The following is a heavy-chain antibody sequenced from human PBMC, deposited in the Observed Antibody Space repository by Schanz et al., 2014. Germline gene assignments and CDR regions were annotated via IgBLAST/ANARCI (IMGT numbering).Heavy chain of an antibody. J-gene: IGHJ6*02. CDR3: ARVRSEDYGGMDV. V-gene: IGHV1-18*04. Sequence: QVQLVQSGAEVKKPGASVKVSCKASGYTFTSDSMHWVRQAPGQGLEWMGWISAFNGHTLYAQKFQGRVTMTTDTSTSTSYMELTSLRCDDTAVYYCARVRSEDYGGMDVWGQGTTVTVSS. CDR1: GYTFTSDS. CDR2: ISAFNGHT.